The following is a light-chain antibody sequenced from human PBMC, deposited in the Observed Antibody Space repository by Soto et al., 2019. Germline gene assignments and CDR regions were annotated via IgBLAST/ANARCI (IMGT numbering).Light chain of an antibody. CDR2: DVS. CDR1: SSDVGGYNY. CDR3: CTYAGSPYV. V-gene: IGLV2-11*01. Sequence: QCALTQPRSVSGSPGQSVAISCTGTSSDVGGYNYVSWYQQHPGKAPKVMIYDVSKRPSGVPDRFSGSKSGNTASLTISGLQAEDEADYYSCTYAGSPYVFGTGTKVTVL. J-gene: IGLJ1*01.